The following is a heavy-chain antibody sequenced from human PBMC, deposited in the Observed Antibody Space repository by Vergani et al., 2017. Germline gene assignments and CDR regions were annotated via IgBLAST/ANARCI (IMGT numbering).Heavy chain of an antibody. CDR2: VNQDGSEK. CDR3: VRVPLIRRGSGNYGINNYHGMDV. CDR1: GFISSSYW. D-gene: IGHD3-10*01. J-gene: IGHJ6*02. V-gene: IGHV3-7*01. Sequence: EGQLVESGGDWVQRGGSLRPPCAASGFISSSYWMSWVRQAPGKGLEWVANVNQDGSEKYYVDSVRGRFTISRENAKNSIYLQMNSLRAEDTAVYFCVRVPLIRRGSGNYGINNYHGMDVWGQGTTVIVSS.